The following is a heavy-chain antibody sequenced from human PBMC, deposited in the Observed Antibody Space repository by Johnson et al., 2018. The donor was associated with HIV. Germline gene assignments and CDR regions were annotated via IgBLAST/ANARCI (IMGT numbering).Heavy chain of an antibody. Sequence: EVQLVESGGGVVQPGKSLRLSCAASGFTFSTYAMHWVRQAPGKGLEWISYISSSGGIRYYADSVKGRFTVSRDNAKNSLYLQMNSLRVEDTAVYYCARDSTPWGGDEVGYAFDVWGQGTTVVVS. CDR3: ARDSTPWGGDEVGYAFDV. J-gene: IGHJ3*01. CDR2: ISSSGGIR. V-gene: IGHV3-48*03. CDR1: GFTFSTYA. D-gene: IGHD7-27*01.